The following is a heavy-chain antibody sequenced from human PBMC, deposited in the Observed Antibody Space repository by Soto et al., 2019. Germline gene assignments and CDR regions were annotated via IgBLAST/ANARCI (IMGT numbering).Heavy chain of an antibody. J-gene: IGHJ5*02. CDR1: GYTFTGYY. Sequence: ASVKVSCKASGYTFTGYYMHWVRQAPGQGLEWMGWINPNSGGTNYAQKFQGRVTMTRDTSISTAYMELSRLRSDDTAVYYCARVELRYFDWETFDPWGQGTLVTVSS. CDR2: INPNSGGT. D-gene: IGHD3-9*01. CDR3: ARVELRYFDWETFDP. V-gene: IGHV1-2*02.